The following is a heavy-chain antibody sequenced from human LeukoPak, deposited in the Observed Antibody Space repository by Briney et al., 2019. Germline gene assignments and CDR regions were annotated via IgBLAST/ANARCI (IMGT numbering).Heavy chain of an antibody. J-gene: IGHJ6*03. V-gene: IGHV4-34*01. CDR1: GGSFSGYY. CDR2: INHSGST. D-gene: IGHD6-13*01. Sequence: PSETLSLTCAVYGGSFSGYYWTWIRQPPGKGLEWIGEINHSGSTNYNPSLKSRVTISVDTSKNQFSLKLSSVTAADTAVYYCARRGGSSFYYYYYMDVWGKGTPVTVSS. CDR3: ARRGGSSFYYYYYMDV.